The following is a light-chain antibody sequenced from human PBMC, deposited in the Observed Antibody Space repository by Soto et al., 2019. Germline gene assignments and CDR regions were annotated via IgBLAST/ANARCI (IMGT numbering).Light chain of an antibody. J-gene: IGLJ3*02. CDR3: SSYAGSNNLGV. V-gene: IGLV2-8*01. CDR2: EVS. Sequence: HSALTQPPSASGSPGQSVTISCTGTSSDIGGYNYVSWYQHHPGKAPKVMIYEVSKRPSGVPDRFSGSKSGNTASLTVSGIQPEDEADYYCSSYAGSNNLGVFGGGTKLTVL. CDR1: SSDIGGYNY.